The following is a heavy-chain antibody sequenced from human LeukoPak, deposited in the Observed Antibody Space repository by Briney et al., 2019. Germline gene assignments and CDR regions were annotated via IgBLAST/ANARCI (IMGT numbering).Heavy chain of an antibody. CDR3: ARGLPFYDFWSGWYMDV. Sequence: SGGSLRLSCAASGFTFSSYWMNWVRQAPGKGLEWVANIKQDGSETYYVHSVEGRFTISRDNAKNSLYLQMNSLRAEDTGVYYCARGLPFYDFWSGWYMDVWGKGTTVTVSS. J-gene: IGHJ6*03. V-gene: IGHV3-7*01. CDR1: GFTFSSYW. CDR2: IKQDGSET. D-gene: IGHD3-3*01.